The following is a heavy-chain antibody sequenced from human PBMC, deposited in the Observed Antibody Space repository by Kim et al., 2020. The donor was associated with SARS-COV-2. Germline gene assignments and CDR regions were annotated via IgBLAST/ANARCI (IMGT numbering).Heavy chain of an antibody. V-gene: IGHV3-48*03. Sequence: GGSLRLSCAASGFTFSNFEMNWVRQAPGKGLEWISYIYNDGNTIYYADSVKGRFTISRDNAENSLSLQMNSLRAEDTAVYYCARKLDGTTYFDPWGQGTLVTVSS. CDR2: IYNDGNTI. J-gene: IGHJ5*02. D-gene: IGHD6-19*01. CDR3: ARKLDGTTYFDP. CDR1: GFTFSNFE.